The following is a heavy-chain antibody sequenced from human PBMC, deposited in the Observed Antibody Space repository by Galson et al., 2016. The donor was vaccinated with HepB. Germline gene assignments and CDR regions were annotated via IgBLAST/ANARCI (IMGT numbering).Heavy chain of an antibody. CDR2: IYSGGRI. D-gene: IGHD3-10*01. CDR3: ARLTGGDFFDS. J-gene: IGHJ4*02. CDR1: GFSVSDEY. Sequence: SLRLSCAVSGFSVSDEYMSWVRRAPGKGLEWVSIIYSGGRIYYADSVKGRFTIARDSSKKTLNLQMSSLRADDTAVYYCARLTGGDFFDSWGQGTLVTVSS. V-gene: IGHV3-53*01.